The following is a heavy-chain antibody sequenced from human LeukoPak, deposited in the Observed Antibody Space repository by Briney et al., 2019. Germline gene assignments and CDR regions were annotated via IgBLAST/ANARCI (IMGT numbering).Heavy chain of an antibody. D-gene: IGHD6-6*01. CDR2: ISSSGSTI. CDR3: ARDGAARHYYYYYYGMDV. Sequence: PGGSLRLSCAASGFTFSDYYMSWIRQAPGKGLEWVSYISSSGSTIYYADSVKGRFTISRDNAKNSLYLQMNSLRAEDTAVHYCARDGAARHYYYYYYGMDVWGQGTTVTVSS. J-gene: IGHJ6*02. CDR1: GFTFSDYY. V-gene: IGHV3-11*01.